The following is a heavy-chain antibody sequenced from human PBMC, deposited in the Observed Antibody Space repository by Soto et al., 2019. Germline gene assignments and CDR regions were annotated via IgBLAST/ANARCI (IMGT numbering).Heavy chain of an antibody. CDR3: AREEALITMVRGVIIIWSPMDV. J-gene: IGHJ6*02. CDR2: INSDGSST. V-gene: IGHV3-74*01. CDR1: GFTFSSYW. Sequence: GGSLRLSCAASGFTFSSYWMHWARQAPGKGLVWVSRINSDGSSTSYADSVKGRFTISRDNAKNTLYLQMNSLRAEDTAVYYCAREEALITMVRGVIIIWSPMDVWGQGTTVTVSS. D-gene: IGHD3-10*01.